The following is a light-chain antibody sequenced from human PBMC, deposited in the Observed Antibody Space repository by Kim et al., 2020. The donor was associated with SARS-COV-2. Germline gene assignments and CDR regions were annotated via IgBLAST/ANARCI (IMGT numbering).Light chain of an antibody. CDR3: NSRDSSGNHPVV. V-gene: IGLV3-19*01. Sequence: SSELTQDPAVSVALGQTVRITCQGDSLRSYYASWYQQKPGQAPVLVTYRKNNRPSGIPERFSGSSSGNTASLTITGAQAEDEADYYCNSRDSSGNHPVVFGGGTQLTVL. J-gene: IGLJ2*01. CDR1: SLRSYY. CDR2: RKN.